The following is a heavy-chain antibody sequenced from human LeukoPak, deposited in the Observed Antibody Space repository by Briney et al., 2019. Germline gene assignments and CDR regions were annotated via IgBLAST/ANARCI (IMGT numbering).Heavy chain of an antibody. J-gene: IGHJ6*02. V-gene: IGHV4-59*13. CDR2: IYYSGST. CDR1: GGSISSYY. Sequence: SETPSLTCTVSGGSISSYYWSWIRQPPGKGLEWIGYIYYSGSTNYNPSLKSRVTISVDTSKNQFSLKLSSVTAADTAVYYCARASSTIAAAGSSSDYYYGMDVWGQGTTVTVSS. D-gene: IGHD6-13*01. CDR3: ARASSTIAAAGSSSDYYYGMDV.